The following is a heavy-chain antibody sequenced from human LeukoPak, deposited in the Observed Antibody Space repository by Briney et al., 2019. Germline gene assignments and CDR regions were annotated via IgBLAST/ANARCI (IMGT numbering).Heavy chain of an antibody. CDR3: ARDRYSSGCFDY. J-gene: IGHJ4*02. CDR2: ISGSGGST. Sequence: GGSLRLSCAASGFTFSSYAMSWVRQAPGKGLEWVSAISGSGGSTYYADSVKGRFTISRDNSRNTLYLQMNSLRAEDTAVYYCARDRYSSGCFDYWGQGTLVTVSS. V-gene: IGHV3-23*01. D-gene: IGHD6-19*01. CDR1: GFTFSSYA.